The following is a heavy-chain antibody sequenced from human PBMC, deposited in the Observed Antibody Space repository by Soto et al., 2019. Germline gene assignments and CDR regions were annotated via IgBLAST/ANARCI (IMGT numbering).Heavy chain of an antibody. D-gene: IGHD3-22*01. V-gene: IGHV3-64D*06. Sequence: GGSLRLSCSASGFPFNIYGVHWVRQTPGKGLQYISAISSSGDSTYYADSVKGRFTISRDNSKNTLYLQMSGLRTEDTAVYYCGKPPGYYSDVTTYYSVGGRGPLVTVSS. CDR3: GKPPGYYSDVTTYYSV. J-gene: IGHJ4*02. CDR1: GFPFNIYG. CDR2: ISSSGDST.